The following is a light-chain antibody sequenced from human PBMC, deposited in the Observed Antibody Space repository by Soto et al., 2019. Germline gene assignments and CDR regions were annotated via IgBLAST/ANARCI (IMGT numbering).Light chain of an antibody. CDR3: QQRSSWPPWT. J-gene: IGKJ1*01. CDR2: DAS. V-gene: IGKV3-11*01. Sequence: EIVLTQSPATLSSSPGERATLSCRASQSVSSYLAWYQQKPGQAPRLLIYDASNRATGIPARFSGSGSGTDFTLTITSLEPEDFAVYYCQQRSSWPPWTFGQGTKVEIK. CDR1: QSVSSY.